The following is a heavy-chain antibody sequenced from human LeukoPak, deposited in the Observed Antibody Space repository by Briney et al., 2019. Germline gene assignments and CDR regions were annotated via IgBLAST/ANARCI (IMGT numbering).Heavy chain of an antibody. J-gene: IGHJ3*02. Sequence: SVKVSCKASGYTFTSYAISWVRQAPGQGLEWMGGIIPIFGTANYAQKFQGRVTITADESTSTAYMELSSLRSEDTAVYYCATRIDYYDSSGYYHDAFDIWGQGTMVTVSS. V-gene: IGHV1-69*13. CDR1: GYTFTSYA. D-gene: IGHD3-22*01. CDR2: IIPIFGTA. CDR3: ATRIDYYDSSGYYHDAFDI.